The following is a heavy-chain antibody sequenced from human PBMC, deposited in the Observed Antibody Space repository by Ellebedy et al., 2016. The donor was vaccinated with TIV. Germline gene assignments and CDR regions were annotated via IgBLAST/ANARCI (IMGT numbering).Heavy chain of an antibody. CDR1: GGSISTYY. CDR2: IYYSGST. D-gene: IGHD3-22*01. CDR3: ATSYDSSGYYDDDAFDI. Sequence: MPGGSLRLSCTVSGGSISTYYWSWIRQRPGKGLEWIGYIYYSGSTKYNPSLKSRVTMSVDTSKQQFSLNLSSVTAADTAVYYCATSYDSSGYYDDDAFDIWGQGTMVTVSS. J-gene: IGHJ3*02. V-gene: IGHV4-59*01.